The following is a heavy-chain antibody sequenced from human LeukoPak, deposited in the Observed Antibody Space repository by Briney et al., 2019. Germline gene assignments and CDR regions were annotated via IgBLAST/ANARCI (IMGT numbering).Heavy chain of an antibody. CDR1: GGSFSGYY. D-gene: IGHD6-6*01. CDR3: ASLHVRLLTLEV. Sequence: SETLSLTCAVYGGSFSGYYWSWIRQPPGKELEWIGEINHSGSTNYNPSLKSRVTISVDTSKNQFSQKLSSVTAADTAVYYCASLHVRLLTLEVWGRGTTVTVSS. V-gene: IGHV4-34*01. CDR2: INHSGST. J-gene: IGHJ6*02.